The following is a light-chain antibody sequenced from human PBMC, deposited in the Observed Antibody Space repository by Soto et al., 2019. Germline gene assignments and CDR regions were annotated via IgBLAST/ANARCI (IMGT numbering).Light chain of an antibody. CDR1: QSVNTW. CDR2: KAS. V-gene: IGKV1-5*03. Sequence: GDRVTITCRASQSVNTWLAWYQQKPGEAPKLLMYKASSLQTGVPSRFSGSGSGTDFSLTISSLQPEDSATYFCLQHNSYPRTFGQGTKVDIK. J-gene: IGKJ1*01. CDR3: LQHNSYPRT.